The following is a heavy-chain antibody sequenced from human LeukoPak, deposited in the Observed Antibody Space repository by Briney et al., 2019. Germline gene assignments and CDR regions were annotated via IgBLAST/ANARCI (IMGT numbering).Heavy chain of an antibody. CDR3: AKEGRWLDS. J-gene: IGHJ4*02. CDR2: ISYDGSNK. D-gene: IGHD4-23*01. Sequence: GGSLRLSCAASGFTFSSYAMHWVRQAPGKGLEWVAVISYDGSNKYYADSVKGRFTISRDNSKNTLYLQINSLRAEDTAVYYCAKEGRWLDSWGQGTLVTVS. V-gene: IGHV3-30*18. CDR1: GFTFSSYA.